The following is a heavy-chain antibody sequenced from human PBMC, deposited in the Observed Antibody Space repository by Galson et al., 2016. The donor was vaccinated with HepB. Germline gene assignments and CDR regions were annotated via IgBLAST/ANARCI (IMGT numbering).Heavy chain of an antibody. Sequence: CAISGDSVSSNSAAWNWIRESPSRGLEWQGRTYYRSKWYNDYAVSVNGRITINPDTSKNQFSLQLSSVTPEDTAVFFCAREVPAADTGGFDYWGQGTLVTVSS. CDR2: TYYRSKWYN. J-gene: IGHJ4*02. D-gene: IGHD2-2*01. V-gene: IGHV6-1*01. CDR3: AREVPAADTGGFDY. CDR1: GDSVSSNSAA.